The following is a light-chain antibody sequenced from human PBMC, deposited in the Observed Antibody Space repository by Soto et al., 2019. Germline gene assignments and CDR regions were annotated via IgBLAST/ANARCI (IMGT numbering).Light chain of an antibody. CDR1: QSVSNNY. V-gene: IGKV3-20*01. Sequence: EIVLTRSPGTLSLSPGERATLSCRASQSVSNNYLAWYQQKPGQAPRLLIYAASSRATGVPDRFSGSGSGTDFTLIISRLEPEDFAVYYCQQYGDSLLTFGQGTKVDIK. CDR3: QQYGDSLLT. CDR2: AAS. J-gene: IGKJ1*01.